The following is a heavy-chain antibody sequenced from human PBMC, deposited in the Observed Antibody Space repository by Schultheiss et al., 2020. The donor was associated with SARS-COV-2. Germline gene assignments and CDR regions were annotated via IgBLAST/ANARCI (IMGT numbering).Heavy chain of an antibody. CDR1: GGTFSSYG. Sequence: ASVKVSCKASGGTFSSYGISWVRQAPGQGLEWMGWISAYNGNTNYAQKLQGRVTMTTDTSTSTAYMELSSLRSEDTAVYYCARGGAARQPPPVWGQGTLVTVSS. CDR2: ISAYNGNT. CDR3: ARGGAARQPPPV. V-gene: IGHV1-18*01. D-gene: IGHD6-6*01. J-gene: IGHJ4*02.